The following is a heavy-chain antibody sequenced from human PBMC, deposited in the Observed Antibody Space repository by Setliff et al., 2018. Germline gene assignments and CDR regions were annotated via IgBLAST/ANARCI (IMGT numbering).Heavy chain of an antibody. D-gene: IGHD6-19*01. CDR2: IYTSGST. J-gene: IGHJ6*03. V-gene: IGHV4-61*09. CDR1: GGSISSGSDY. Sequence: TSETLSLTCSVSGGSISSGSDYWTWIRQPAGKGLEWIGHIYTSGSTNYNPSLKSRVTISVDTSKDQFSLKLSSVTAADTAVYYCARAISGWYSAHYYYMDVWGKGTKVTVSS. CDR3: ARAISGWYSAHYYYMDV.